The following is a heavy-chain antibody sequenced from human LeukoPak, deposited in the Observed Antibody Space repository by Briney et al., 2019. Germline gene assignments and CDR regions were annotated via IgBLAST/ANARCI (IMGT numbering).Heavy chain of an antibody. V-gene: IGHV4-34*01. Sequence: SETLSLTCAVYGGPFSGYYWSWIRQPPGKGLEWIGEINHSGSTNYNPSLKSRVTISVDTSKNQFSLKLSFVTAADTAVYYCARGMYSSSSFDYWGQGTLVTVSS. CDR1: GGPFSGYY. CDR3: ARGMYSSSSFDY. D-gene: IGHD6-6*01. J-gene: IGHJ4*02. CDR2: INHSGST.